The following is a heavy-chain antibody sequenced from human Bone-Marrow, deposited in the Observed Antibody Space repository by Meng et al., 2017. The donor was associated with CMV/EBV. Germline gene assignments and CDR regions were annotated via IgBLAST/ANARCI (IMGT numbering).Heavy chain of an antibody. V-gene: IGHV1-8*01. CDR1: GYTFTSYD. J-gene: IGHJ4*02. CDR2: MNPNSGNT. CDR3: ARDQRFLERAFDY. Sequence: ASVKVSCKASGYTFTSYDINWVRQATGQGLEWMGWMNPNSGNTGYAQKFQGRVTMTRNTSISTAYMELRSLSSDDTAVYYCARDQRFLERAFDYWGQGTLVTVSS. D-gene: IGHD3-3*01.